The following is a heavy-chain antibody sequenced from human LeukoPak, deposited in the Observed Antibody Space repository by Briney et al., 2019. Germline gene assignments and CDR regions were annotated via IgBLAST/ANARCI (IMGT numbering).Heavy chain of an antibody. D-gene: IGHD3-10*01. V-gene: IGHV3-23*01. Sequence: PGGSLRLSCAASGFTFSSYAMSWVRQAPGKGLEWVSAISCRGGSTYYADSVKGRFTISRDNSKNTLYLQMNSLRAEDTAVYYCAKDQVVRGVSAFDYWGQGTLVTVSS. CDR2: ISCRGGST. CDR1: GFTFSSYA. CDR3: AKDQVVRGVSAFDY. J-gene: IGHJ4*02.